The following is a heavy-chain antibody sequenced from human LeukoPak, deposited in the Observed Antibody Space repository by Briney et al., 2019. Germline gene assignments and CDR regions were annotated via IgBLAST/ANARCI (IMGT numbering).Heavy chain of an antibody. Sequence: WASVKVSCKASGGTFSSYAISWVRQAPGQGLEWMGGIIPIFGTANYAQKFQGRVTITADESTSTAYMELSSLRSEDTAVYYCAKDHHDYSNYRNWFDPWGQGTLVTVSS. D-gene: IGHD4-11*01. J-gene: IGHJ5*02. CDR1: GGTFSSYA. CDR2: IIPIFGTA. CDR3: AKDHHDYSNYRNWFDP. V-gene: IGHV1-69*13.